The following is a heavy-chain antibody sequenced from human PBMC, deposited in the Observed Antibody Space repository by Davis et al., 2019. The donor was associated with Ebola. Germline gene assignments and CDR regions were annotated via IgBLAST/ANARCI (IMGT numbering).Heavy chain of an antibody. V-gene: IGHV1-18*04. Sequence: AASVKVSCKASGYTFTGYYMHWVRQAPGQGLEWMGWISAYNGNTNYAQKLQGRVTMTTDTSTSTAYMELRSLRSDDTAVYYCARDHGRGWSDYWGQGTLVTVSS. J-gene: IGHJ4*02. CDR3: ARDHGRGWSDY. CDR2: ISAYNGNT. D-gene: IGHD6-19*01. CDR1: GYTFTGYY.